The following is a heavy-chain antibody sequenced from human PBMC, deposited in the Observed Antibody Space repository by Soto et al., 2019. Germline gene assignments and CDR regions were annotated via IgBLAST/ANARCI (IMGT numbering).Heavy chain of an antibody. CDR2: IYYSGST. D-gene: IGHD2-15*01. V-gene: IGHV4-59*01. J-gene: IGHJ6*02. Sequence: SETLSLTCTVSGGSISSYYWSWIRQPPGKGLEWIGYIYYSGSTNYNPSLKSRVTISVDTSKNQFSLKLSSVTAADTAVYYCARDRKYCSGGSCFSPGKNYYYYYGMDVWGQGTTVTVSS. CDR3: ARDRKYCSGGSCFSPGKNYYYYYGMDV. CDR1: GGSISSYY.